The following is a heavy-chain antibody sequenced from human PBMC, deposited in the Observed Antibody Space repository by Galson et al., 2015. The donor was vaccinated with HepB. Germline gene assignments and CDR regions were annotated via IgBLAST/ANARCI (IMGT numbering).Heavy chain of an antibody. D-gene: IGHD3-10*01. Sequence: CAISGDSVSSNSAAWNWIRQSPSRSLEWLGRTYYRSRWYNDYAVSVKSRIIINPDTSKNQFSLQLNSVTPEDTAVYYCAKAGHYGSGIYYYYGMDVWGQGTTVTVSS. J-gene: IGHJ6*02. CDR1: GDSVSSNSAA. CDR2: TYYRSRWYN. V-gene: IGHV6-1*01. CDR3: AKAGHYGSGIYYYYGMDV.